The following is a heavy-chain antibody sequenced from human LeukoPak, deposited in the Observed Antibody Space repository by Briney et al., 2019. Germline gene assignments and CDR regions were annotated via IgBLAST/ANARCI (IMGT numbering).Heavy chain of an antibody. J-gene: IGHJ4*02. CDR1: GFTFSSYN. D-gene: IGHD3-3*01. V-gene: IGHV3-21*01. Sequence: GGSLGLSCAASGFTFSSYNINGVRQATAKGRDWVSSNSSSNSYIYYADSVKGRFTISRDNAKTSLYLQMNSLRAEDTAVYYCARGSDYYDFWSGDWGQGTLVTVSS. CDR3: ARGSDYYDFWSGD. CDR2: NSSSNSYI.